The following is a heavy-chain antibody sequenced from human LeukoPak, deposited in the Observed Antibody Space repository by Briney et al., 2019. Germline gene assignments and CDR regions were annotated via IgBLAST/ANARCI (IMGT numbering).Heavy chain of an antibody. J-gene: IGHJ4*02. CDR1: GFTVSSNY. CDR3: ARDAYYYDSSGYADY. V-gene: IGHV3-53*01. D-gene: IGHD3-22*01. CDR2: IYSGGST. Sequence: GGSLRLSCAASGFTVSSNYMSWVRQAPGKGLEWVSVIYSGGSTYYADSVKGRFTISRDNSKNTLYLQMNSLRAEDTAVYYCARDAYYYDSSGYADYWGQGTLVTVSS.